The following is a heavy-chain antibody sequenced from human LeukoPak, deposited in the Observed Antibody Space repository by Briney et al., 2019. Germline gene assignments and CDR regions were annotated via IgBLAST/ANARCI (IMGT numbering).Heavy chain of an antibody. CDR1: GFTFDDYA. Sequence: PGRSLRLSCAVSGFTFDDYAMHWVRQTPGKGLEWVSHISWNSATIEYADSVKGRFTISRDNAKNSLYLQMNSLRAEDTALYYCVKEVGAAVGRSSFDYWGQGTLVTVSS. D-gene: IGHD6-13*01. CDR2: ISWNSATI. J-gene: IGHJ4*02. V-gene: IGHV3-9*01. CDR3: VKEVGAAVGRSSFDY.